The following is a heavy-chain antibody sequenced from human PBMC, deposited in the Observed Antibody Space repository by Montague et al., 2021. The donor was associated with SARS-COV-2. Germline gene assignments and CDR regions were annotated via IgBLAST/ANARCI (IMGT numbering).Heavy chain of an antibody. CDR3: ARWGLNNAFDI. D-gene: IGHD1/OR15-1a*01. Sequence: SKTLSLTCSVSGDSISRSHYFWAWIRQPPGMGLEWIGSIYFTGKTYYHPSLKSRVTISIDTSKNHFSLRLSSVTAADSAVFYCARWGLNNAFDIWGLGTMIT. CDR2: IYFTGKT. J-gene: IGHJ3*02. CDR1: GDSISRSHYF. V-gene: IGHV4-39*02.